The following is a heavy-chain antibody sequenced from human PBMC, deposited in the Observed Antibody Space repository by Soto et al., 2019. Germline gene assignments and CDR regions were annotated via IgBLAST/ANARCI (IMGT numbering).Heavy chain of an antibody. D-gene: IGHD4-17*01. CDR3: AKDLQSYGDYDYYCYGMDV. J-gene: IGHJ6*02. CDR2: ISYDGTNK. CDR1: GFTFSTYG. V-gene: IGHV3-30*18. Sequence: QVQLVESGGGEVQPGRSLTISCAASGFTFSTYGMQWDRQTPGKGLEWVAVISYDGTNKFYSDSVKGQFTISRENFKNTLTLHMNSLSAEHTAVYACAKDLQSYGDYDYYCYGMDVWGLGTRVTVSS.